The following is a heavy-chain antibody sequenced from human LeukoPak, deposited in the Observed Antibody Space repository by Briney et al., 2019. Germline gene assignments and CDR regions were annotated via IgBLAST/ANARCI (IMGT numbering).Heavy chain of an antibody. Sequence: GGSLRLSCAASGFTFSTYEMNWVRQAPGKGLEWVSYIGSSGSTIYYAGSVKGRFTVSRDNAKNSLYLQMNSLRAEDTAFYYCARAVTSDYWGQGTLVTVSS. V-gene: IGHV3-48*03. CDR2: IGSSGSTI. J-gene: IGHJ4*02. CDR1: GFTFSTYE. CDR3: ARAVTSDY.